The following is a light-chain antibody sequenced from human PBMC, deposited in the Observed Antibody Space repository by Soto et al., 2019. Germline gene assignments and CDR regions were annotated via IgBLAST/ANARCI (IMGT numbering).Light chain of an antibody. CDR1: SSNIGAGYD. CDR3: QFYDSSPRV. J-gene: IGLJ3*02. Sequence: QSVLTQPPSVSGAPGQRVTISCTGSSSNIGAGYDVHWYQQLPGTAPKLLINGNSNRPSGVPDRFSGSKSGTSASLAITGLQAEDEADYYCQFYDSSPRVFGGGTMLTVL. V-gene: IGLV1-40*01. CDR2: GNS.